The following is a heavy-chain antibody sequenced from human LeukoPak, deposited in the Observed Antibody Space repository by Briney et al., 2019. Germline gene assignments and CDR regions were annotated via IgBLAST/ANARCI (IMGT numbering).Heavy chain of an antibody. CDR1: GFTFASYD. CDR2: IGTAGDI. Sequence: GRSLRLSCAVSGFTFASYDIHSVRQTTGKGLVCVSGIGTAGDIYYPGSVKGRFTISRENAKNFLYLQIDSRRAGDTAVYYCARGGLNAFDIWGQGTMVTVSS. V-gene: IGHV3-13*04. J-gene: IGHJ3*02. CDR3: ARGGLNAFDI.